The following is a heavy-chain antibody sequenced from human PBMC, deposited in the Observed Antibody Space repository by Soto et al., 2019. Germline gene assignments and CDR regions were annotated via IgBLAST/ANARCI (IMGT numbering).Heavy chain of an antibody. CDR3: ARQSIAARQPVGDNFYYYGMDV. CDR1: GYSFTSYW. V-gene: IGHV5-51*01. J-gene: IGHJ6*04. D-gene: IGHD6-6*01. CDR2: IYPGDSDT. Sequence: PGESLKISCKGSGYSFTSYWIGWVRQMPGKGLEWMGIIYPGDSDTRYSPSFQGQVTISADKSISTAYLQWSSLKASDTAMYYCARQSIAARQPVGDNFYYYGMDVWGKGTTVAVSS.